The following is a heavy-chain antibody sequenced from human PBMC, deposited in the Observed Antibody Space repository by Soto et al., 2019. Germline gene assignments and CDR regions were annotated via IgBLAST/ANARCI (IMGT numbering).Heavy chain of an antibody. CDR2: ISYDGSNK. D-gene: IGHD3-22*01. V-gene: IGHV3-30*18. CDR1: GFTFSSYG. CDR3: ANTFYYDSSGEEFDY. J-gene: IGHJ4*02. Sequence: PGGSLRLSCAASGFTFSSYGMHWVRQAPGKGLEWVAVISYDGSNKYYADSVKGRFTISRDNSKNTLYLQMNSLRAEDTAVYYCANTFYYDSSGEEFDYWGQGTLVTVSS.